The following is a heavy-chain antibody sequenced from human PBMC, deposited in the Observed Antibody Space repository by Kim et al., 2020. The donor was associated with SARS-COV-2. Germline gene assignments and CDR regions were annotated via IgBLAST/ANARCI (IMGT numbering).Heavy chain of an antibody. V-gene: IGHV5-51*01. Sequence: GESLKISCKGSGYSFTNYWIGWVRQMPGKGLEWMGIIYPGDSSTRYSPSFQGQVTISADKSISTAYLQWNSLKASDTAMYYCGRCEGGGDCYSGYWGQGTLVTVSS. J-gene: IGHJ4*02. CDR3: GRCEGGGDCYSGY. CDR2: IYPGDSST. CDR1: GYSFTNYW. D-gene: IGHD2-21*01.